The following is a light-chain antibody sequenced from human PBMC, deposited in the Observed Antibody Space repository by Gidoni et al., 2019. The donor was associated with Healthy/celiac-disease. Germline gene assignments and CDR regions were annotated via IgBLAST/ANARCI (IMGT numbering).Light chain of an antibody. CDR1: KLGDKY. CDR2: QDS. CDR3: QAWDSSTVV. Sequence: YELTQPPSVSVSPGQTASITCSGDKLGDKYACWYQQKPGQSPVLVIYQDSKRPSGIPVRFSASNSGNTATLTISGTQAMDEAYYYCQAWDSSTVVFGGGTKLTVL. V-gene: IGLV3-1*01. J-gene: IGLJ2*01.